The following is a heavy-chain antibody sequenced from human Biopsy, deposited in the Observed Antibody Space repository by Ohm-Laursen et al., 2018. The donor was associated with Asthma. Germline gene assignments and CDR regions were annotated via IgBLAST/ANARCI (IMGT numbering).Heavy chain of an antibody. CDR2: VSHTGST. D-gene: IGHD2-15*01. Sequence: SQTLSLTCTVSGGSIRSHDWTWIRLPPGKGLEYIGDVSHTGSTNYNPSLKSRVTMSLDTSKNQFSLRLTSVTPADTAVYYWARVADCSGGACYSYGWFDPWGHGTRVTVSS. J-gene: IGHJ5*02. CDR3: ARVADCSGGACYSYGWFDP. CDR1: GGSIRSHD. V-gene: IGHV4-59*11.